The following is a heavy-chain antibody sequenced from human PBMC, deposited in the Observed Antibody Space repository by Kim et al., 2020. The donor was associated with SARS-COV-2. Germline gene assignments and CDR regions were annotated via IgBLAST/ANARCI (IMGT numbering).Heavy chain of an antibody. Sequence: SETLSLTCAVSGGSLSSGGYSWSWIRQPPGKGLEWIGYIYYSGSTYYNPFIKRRVTISVDRSKNQFSLKLSSVTDAATAAYYCARSGFSYIKSAFDLWG. D-gene: IGHD3-10*01. J-gene: IGHJ3*01. CDR3: ARSGFSYIKSAFDL. CDR1: GGSLSSGGYS. CDR2: IYYSGST. V-gene: IGHV4-30-2*01.